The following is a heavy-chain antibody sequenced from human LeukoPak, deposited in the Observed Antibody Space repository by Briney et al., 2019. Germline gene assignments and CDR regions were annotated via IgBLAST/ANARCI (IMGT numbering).Heavy chain of an antibody. D-gene: IGHD6-19*01. CDR3: AKVPISSGWPNFDY. V-gene: IGHV3-23*01. Sequence: GGSLRLSCAASGFTFSNYAMSWVRQAPGKGLEWVSAISGGGGSTYYADSVSGRFTVSRDNSRNTLYLQMNILRAEDTAVYYCAKVPISSGWPNFDYWGQGTLVTVSS. J-gene: IGHJ4*02. CDR1: GFTFSNYA. CDR2: ISGGGGST.